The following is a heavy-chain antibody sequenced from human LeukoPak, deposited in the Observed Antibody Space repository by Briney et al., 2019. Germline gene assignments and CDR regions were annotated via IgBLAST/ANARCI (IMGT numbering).Heavy chain of an antibody. CDR3: ARSDSSSWHNFDY. Sequence: GGSLRLSCAASGLTLRRDAMHWVRQAPGKGLERVAVISYDGSKKYYADSVKGRFTISRDNSKNTLYLQMNSLRAEDTAVYYCARSDSSSWHNFDYWGQGTLVTVSS. V-gene: IGHV3-30-3*01. D-gene: IGHD6-13*01. J-gene: IGHJ4*02. CDR2: ISYDGSKK. CDR1: GLTLRRDA.